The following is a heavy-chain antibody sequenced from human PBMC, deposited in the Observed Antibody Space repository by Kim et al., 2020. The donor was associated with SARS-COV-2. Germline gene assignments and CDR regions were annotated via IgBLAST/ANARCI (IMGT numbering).Heavy chain of an antibody. CDR1: GGSFSDYY. D-gene: IGHD3-22*01. V-gene: IGHV4-34*01. J-gene: IGHJ4*02. CDR3: ARGVRTFSMIVVVITAQTYYFDS. Sequence: SETLSLTCAVYGGSFSDYYWTWIRQPPGKGLEWIGEINHSGYTSYNTSLKSRVTISVDTSKNQFSLKLNSVTAADTAVYYCARGVRTFSMIVVVITAQTYYFDSRSQGTLVTVSS. CDR2: INHSGYT.